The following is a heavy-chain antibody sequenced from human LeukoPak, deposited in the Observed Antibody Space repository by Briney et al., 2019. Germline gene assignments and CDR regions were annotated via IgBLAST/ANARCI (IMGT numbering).Heavy chain of an antibody. CDR2: IRCKAYGGTT. CDR1: GFTFCDYA. Sequence: GGSLRLSCTASGFTFCDYAMSWFRQAPGKGLEWVGFIRCKAYGGTTEYAASVKGRFTISRDDSKSIAYLQMNSLKTEDTAVYYCTRAWDWRASGSGSLYYFDYWGQGTLVTVSS. D-gene: IGHD3-10*01. V-gene: IGHV3-49*03. CDR3: TRAWDWRASGSGSLYYFDY. J-gene: IGHJ4*02.